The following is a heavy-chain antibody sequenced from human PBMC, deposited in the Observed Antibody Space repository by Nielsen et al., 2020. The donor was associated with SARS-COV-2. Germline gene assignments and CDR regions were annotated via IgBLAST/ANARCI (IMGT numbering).Heavy chain of an antibody. D-gene: IGHD6-6*01. V-gene: IGHV3-9*01. J-gene: IGHJ4*02. CDR3: ARDGIAARPFDY. CDR2: ISWNSGSI. CDR1: GFTFDDYA. Sequence: SLKISCAASGFTFDDYAMHWVRQAPGKGLEWVSGISWNSGSIGYADSVEGRFTISRDNAKNSLYLQMNSLRAEDTALYHCARDGIAARPFDYWGQGTLVTVSS.